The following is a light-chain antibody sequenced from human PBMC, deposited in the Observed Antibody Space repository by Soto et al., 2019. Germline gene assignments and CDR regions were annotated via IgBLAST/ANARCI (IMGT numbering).Light chain of an antibody. Sequence: QSVLTQPPSVSGAPGQRVTISCTGSSSNIGAGKDENWFRQLPGTAPKLLIYADSSRPSGVPDRFSGSKSGSSASLAITGLQVEDEAEYYCQSYGTTLSGLYVFGTGTKVTVL. CDR1: SSNIGAGKD. CDR2: ADS. V-gene: IGLV1-40*01. CDR3: QSYGTTLSGLYV. J-gene: IGLJ1*01.